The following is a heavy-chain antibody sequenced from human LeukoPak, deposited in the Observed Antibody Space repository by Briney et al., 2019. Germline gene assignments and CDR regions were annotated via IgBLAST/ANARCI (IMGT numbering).Heavy chain of an antibody. CDR3: AREKERFSSSWPFDY. J-gene: IGHJ4*02. D-gene: IGHD6-13*01. V-gene: IGHV1-18*01. CDR2: ISAYNGNT. Sequence: ASVKVSCKASGYTFTSYGISWVRQAPGQGLEWMGWISAYNGNTNYAQKLQGRVTMTTDTSTSTAYMELRSLRSDDTAVYYCAREKERFSSSWPFDYWGQGTLVTVSS. CDR1: GYTFTSYG.